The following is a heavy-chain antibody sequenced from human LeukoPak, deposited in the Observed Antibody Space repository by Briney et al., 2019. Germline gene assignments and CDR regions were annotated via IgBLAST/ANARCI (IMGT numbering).Heavy chain of an antibody. J-gene: IGHJ4*02. CDR1: GGSISSSNW. D-gene: IGHD6-13*01. Sequence: SGTLSLTCAVSGGSISSSNWWSWVRQPPGKGLEWIGEIYHSGSTNYNPSLRSRVTILVDKSKNQFSLKLSSVTAADTAVYYCASQLSIAAAGTFDYWGQGTLVTVSS. CDR2: IYHSGST. CDR3: ASQLSIAAAGTFDY. V-gene: IGHV4-4*02.